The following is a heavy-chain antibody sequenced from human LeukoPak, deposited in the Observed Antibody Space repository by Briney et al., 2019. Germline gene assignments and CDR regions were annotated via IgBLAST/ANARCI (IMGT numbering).Heavy chain of an antibody. CDR3: ASEPDYDSSGYHRLFDY. D-gene: IGHD3-22*01. CDR1: GFTFSSYS. Sequence: GGSLRFSCAASGFTFSSYSMNWVRQAPGKGLEWVSYISSSSSTIYYADSVKGRFTISRDNAKNSLYLQMNSLRAEDTAVYYCASEPDYDSSGYHRLFDYWGQGTLVTVSS. CDR2: ISSSSSTI. V-gene: IGHV3-48*01. J-gene: IGHJ4*02.